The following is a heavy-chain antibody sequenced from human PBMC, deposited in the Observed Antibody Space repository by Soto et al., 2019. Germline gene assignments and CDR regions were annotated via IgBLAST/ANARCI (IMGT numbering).Heavy chain of an antibody. CDR3: AIIAVAAKSYYYGMDV. V-gene: IGHV1-69*06. CDR1: GGTFSSYA. D-gene: IGHD6-19*01. J-gene: IGHJ6*02. CDR2: IIPIFGTA. Sequence: QVQLVQSGAEVKKPGSSVKVSCKASGGTFSSYAISWVRQAPGQGLEWMGGIIPIFGTANYAQKFQGRVTITADKATSTAYMELSSLRSEDTAVYYCAIIAVAAKSYYYGMDVWGQGTTVTVSS.